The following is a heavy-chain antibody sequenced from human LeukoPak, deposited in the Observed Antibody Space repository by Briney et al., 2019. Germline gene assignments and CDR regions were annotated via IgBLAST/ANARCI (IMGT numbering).Heavy chain of an antibody. Sequence: GGSQRLSCGTSGFILKIYWTNWARQAPGKGREWVANIKQDGSEKGYVDSVRGRFTVSRDNAKKSLYLQMDSLRADDTAAYYCAREGLGGTYFDFWGQGTLVTVSS. CDR1: GFILKIYW. J-gene: IGHJ4*02. V-gene: IGHV3-7*01. CDR3: AREGLGGTYFDF. D-gene: IGHD1-26*01. CDR2: IKQDGSEK.